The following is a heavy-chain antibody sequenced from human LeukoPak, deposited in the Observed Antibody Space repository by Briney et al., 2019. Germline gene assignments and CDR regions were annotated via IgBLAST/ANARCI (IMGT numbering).Heavy chain of an antibody. V-gene: IGHV3-33*06. CDR2: IWYDGRNK. J-gene: IGHJ4*02. CDR1: GFTFSSYG. Sequence: GGSLRLSCAASGFTFSSYGMHWVRQAPGKGLEWVAVIWYDGRNKYYADSVKGRFTISRDNSKNTLYLQMNSLRAEDTAVYYCAKARSYYYDSSGYYQPFDYWGQGTLVTVSS. D-gene: IGHD3-22*01. CDR3: AKARSYYYDSSGYYQPFDY.